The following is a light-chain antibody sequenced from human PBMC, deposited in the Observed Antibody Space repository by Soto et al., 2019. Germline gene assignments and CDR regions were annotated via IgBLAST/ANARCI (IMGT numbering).Light chain of an antibody. CDR1: SSNIGSNY. CDR3: AAWDDSLRWV. V-gene: IGLV1-47*01. CDR2: RNN. Sequence: QSVLTQPPSASGTPGQRVTISCSGSSSNIGSNYVYWYQQLPGTAPKLLIYRNNQRPSGVPGRFSGSKSGTSASLAISGLRSEDEADYYCAAWDDSLRWVFGTGTQLTVL. J-gene: IGLJ1*01.